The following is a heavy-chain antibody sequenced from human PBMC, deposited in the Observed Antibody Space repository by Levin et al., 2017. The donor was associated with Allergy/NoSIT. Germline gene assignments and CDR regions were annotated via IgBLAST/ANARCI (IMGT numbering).Heavy chain of an antibody. J-gene: IGHJ3*01. CDR1: GFNFRGHW. D-gene: IGHD2-21*02. CDR3: AKIGDCSSGVCFWETLHDAFDV. CDR2: INQDGSEK. Sequence: GGSLRLSCEDFGFNFRGHWMTWVRQAPGKGLEWVATINQDGSEKYYVDSVRGRFTISRDNTKNTLYLQMNSLRPEDTAVYFCAKIGDCSSGVCFWETLHDAFDVWGQGTMVSVSS. V-gene: IGHV3-7*01.